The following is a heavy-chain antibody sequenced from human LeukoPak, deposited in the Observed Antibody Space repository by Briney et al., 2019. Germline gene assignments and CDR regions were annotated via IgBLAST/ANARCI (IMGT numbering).Heavy chain of an antibody. CDR1: GFTFSSYC. CDR3: ARADGYPDY. J-gene: IGHJ4*03. Sequence: GGSLRLCCAASGFTFSSYCMHWVRQASGKGLVWVSRINGDGSSTNYADSVRGRFTISRDNAKNTLYLQMNSLRAEDTAVYYCARADGYPDYWGQGTLVTVSS. CDR2: INGDGSST. V-gene: IGHV3-74*01.